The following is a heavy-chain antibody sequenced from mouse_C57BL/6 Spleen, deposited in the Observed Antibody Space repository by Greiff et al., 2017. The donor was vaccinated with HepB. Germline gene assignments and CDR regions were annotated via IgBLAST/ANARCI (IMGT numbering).Heavy chain of an antibody. CDR3: ARGVYYYGRRYFDV. V-gene: IGHV1-59*01. D-gene: IGHD1-1*01. CDR1: GYTFTSYW. Sequence: QVQLKQPGAELVRPGTSVKLSCKASGYTFTSYWMHWVKQRPGQGLEWIGVIDPSDSYTNYNQKFKGKATLTVDTSSSTAYMQLSSLTSEDSAVYYCARGVYYYGRRYFDVWGTGTTVTVSS. CDR2: IDPSDSYT. J-gene: IGHJ1*03.